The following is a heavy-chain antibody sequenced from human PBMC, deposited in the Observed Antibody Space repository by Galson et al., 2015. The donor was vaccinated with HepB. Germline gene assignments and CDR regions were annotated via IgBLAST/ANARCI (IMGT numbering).Heavy chain of an antibody. D-gene: IGHD6-13*01. CDR1: GGTFSSYT. V-gene: IGHV1-69*04. CDR3: ARDKAAAGYWYFDL. CDR2: ITPILGIA. J-gene: IGHJ2*01. Sequence: SVKASCKASGGTFSSYTISWVRQAPGQGLEWMGRITPILGIANYAQKFQGRVTITADKSTSTAYMELSSLRSEDTAVYYCARDKAAAGYWYFDLWGRGTLVTVSS.